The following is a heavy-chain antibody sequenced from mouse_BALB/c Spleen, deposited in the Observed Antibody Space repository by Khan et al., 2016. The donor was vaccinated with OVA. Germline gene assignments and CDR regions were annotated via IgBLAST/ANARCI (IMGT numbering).Heavy chain of an antibody. Sequence: EVQLVESGGDLVKPGGSLKLSCAASGFTFSTYGMSWVRQTPDKRLEWVAALSSGGSYTYYPASVKGRFIISRDNAKNTLYLQMSSLKSEDTAMYYCTRLAYYYNSGGFAYWGQGTLVTVSA. CDR3: TRLAYYYNSGGFAY. J-gene: IGHJ3*01. CDR2: LSSGGSYT. V-gene: IGHV5-6*01. CDR1: GFTFSTYG. D-gene: IGHD1-1*01.